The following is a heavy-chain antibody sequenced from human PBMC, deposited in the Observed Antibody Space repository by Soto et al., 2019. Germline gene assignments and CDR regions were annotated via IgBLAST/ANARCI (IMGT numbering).Heavy chain of an antibody. Sequence: QVQLRESGPGLVKPSGTLSLNCAVSGGSISSTNWWTWVRQSPGKGLEWIGEMYHSGSTTYNPSLRGRVTMSVDQSNNQFSPQLRHVTAADTAVYYCATLPPRIQLAVLPIPPWGRGTLVTVSA. CDR1: GGSISSTNW. CDR3: ATLPPRIQLAVLPIPP. CDR2: MYHSGST. J-gene: IGHJ5*02. D-gene: IGHD1-1*01. V-gene: IGHV4-4*02.